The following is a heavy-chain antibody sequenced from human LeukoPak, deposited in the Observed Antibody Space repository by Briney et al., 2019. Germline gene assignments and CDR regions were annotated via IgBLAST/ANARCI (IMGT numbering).Heavy chain of an antibody. J-gene: IGHJ4*02. V-gene: IGHV3-48*01. D-gene: IGHD3-3*01. CDR1: GFAFSRYS. CDR2: ISSTSDTI. Sequence: GGSLRLSCAGSGFAFSRYSMKWVRQAPGRGLEWISFISSTSDTIYYADSVKGRFTISRDNARDSLYLQMNNLRAEDTALYFCARGDVRNWRNYYDYWGQGTLVTVSS. CDR3: ARGDVRNWRNYYDY.